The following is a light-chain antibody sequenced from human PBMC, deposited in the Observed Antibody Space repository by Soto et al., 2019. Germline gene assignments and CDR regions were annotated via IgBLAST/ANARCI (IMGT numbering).Light chain of an antibody. J-gene: IGKJ1*01. CDR1: QSISSW. Sequence: DIQMTQSPSTLSASVGDRVTITCRASQSISSWLAWYQQKPGKASNLLIYQASTLGSGVPSRFSGSGSGTEFTLTLSSLQPDDFATYYCHQYNSYPWTFGQGTKVESK. V-gene: IGKV1-5*03. CDR2: QAS. CDR3: HQYNSYPWT.